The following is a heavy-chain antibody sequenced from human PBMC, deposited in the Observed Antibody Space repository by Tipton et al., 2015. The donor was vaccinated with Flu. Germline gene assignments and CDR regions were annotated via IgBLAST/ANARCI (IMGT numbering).Heavy chain of an antibody. J-gene: IGHJ5*02. CDR3: ARVDCSGDECYSPGP. CDR2: ISVDNGNT. Sequence: QVQLVQSGAEVKKPGASVKVSCKASGYTFFYYGISWVRQAPGQGLEWMGWISVDNGNTKYAQKLEGRVTMTTDTSTSTAYMELRSLRSDDTAVYYCARVDCSGDECYSPGPWGQGTPVTVSS. V-gene: IGHV1-18*01. D-gene: IGHD2-15*01. CDR1: GYTFFYYG.